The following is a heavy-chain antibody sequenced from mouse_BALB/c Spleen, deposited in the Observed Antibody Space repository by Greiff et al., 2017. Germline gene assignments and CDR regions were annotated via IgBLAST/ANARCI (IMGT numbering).Heavy chain of an antibody. CDR2: ILPGSGST. Sequence: QVQLQQSGAELMKPGASVKISCKATGYTFSSYWIEWVKQRPGHGLEWIGEILPGSGSTNYNEKFKGKATFTADTSSNTAYMQLSSLTSEDSAVYYCARFSLYEDMDYWGQGTSVTVSS. CDR3: ARFSLYEDMDY. V-gene: IGHV1-9*01. CDR1: GYTFSSYW. D-gene: IGHD2-3*01. J-gene: IGHJ4*01.